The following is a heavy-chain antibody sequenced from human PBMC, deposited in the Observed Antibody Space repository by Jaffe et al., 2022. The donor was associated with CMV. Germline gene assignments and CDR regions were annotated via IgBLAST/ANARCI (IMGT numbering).Heavy chain of an antibody. Sequence: QVQLQESGPGLVKPSETLSLTCTVSGGSISSYYWSWIRQPPGKGLEWIGYIYYSGSTNYNPSLKSRVTISVDTSKNQFSLKLSSVTAADTAVYYCARGRDGYPTGYFDYWGQGTLVTVSS. D-gene: IGHD5-12*01. CDR2: IYYSGST. CDR3: ARGRDGYPTGYFDY. J-gene: IGHJ4*02. V-gene: IGHV4-59*01. CDR1: GGSISSYY.